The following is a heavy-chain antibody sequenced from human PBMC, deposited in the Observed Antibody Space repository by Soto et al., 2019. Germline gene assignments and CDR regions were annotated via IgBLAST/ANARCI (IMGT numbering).Heavy chain of an antibody. CDR3: ARSSSLGVVVVAATPDYYYYGMDV. CDR2: IIPIFGTA. V-gene: IGHV1-69*12. Sequence: QVQLVQSGAEVKKPGSSVKVSCKASGGTFSSYAISWVRQAPGQGLEWMGGIIPIFGTANYAQKFQGRVTXAADESTSTAXXGXSAXRSEDTAAYYCARSSSLGVVVVAATPDYYYYGMDVWGQGTTVTVSS. D-gene: IGHD2-15*01. CDR1: GGTFSSYA. J-gene: IGHJ6*02.